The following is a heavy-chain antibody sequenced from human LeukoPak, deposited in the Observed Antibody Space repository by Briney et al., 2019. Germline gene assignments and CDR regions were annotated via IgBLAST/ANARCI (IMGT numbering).Heavy chain of an antibody. V-gene: IGHV4-34*01. D-gene: IGHD3-10*01. CDR3: ARGRVLLWFGERSNWFDP. CDR1: GGSFSGYY. J-gene: IGHJ5*02. Sequence: PSETLSLTCAVYGGSFSGYYWSWIRQPPGKGLEWIGEINHSGSTNYNPSLKSRVTISVDTSKNQSSLKLSSVTAADTAVYYCARGRVLLWFGERSNWFDPWGQGTLVTVSS. CDR2: INHSGST.